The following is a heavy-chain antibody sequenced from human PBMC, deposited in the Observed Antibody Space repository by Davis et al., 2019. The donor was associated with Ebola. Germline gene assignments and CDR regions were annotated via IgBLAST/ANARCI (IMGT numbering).Heavy chain of an antibody. D-gene: IGHD6-13*01. CDR3: ARGWSYSSSWYTFDY. CDR2: ISAYNGNT. J-gene: IGHJ4*02. V-gene: IGHV1-18*01. Sequence: AASVKVSCKASGGTFSSYAISWVRQAPGQGLEWMGWISAYNGNTNYAQKLQGRVTMTTDTSTSTAYMELRSLRSDDTAVYYCARGWSYSSSWYTFDYWGQGTLVTVSS. CDR1: GGTFSSYA.